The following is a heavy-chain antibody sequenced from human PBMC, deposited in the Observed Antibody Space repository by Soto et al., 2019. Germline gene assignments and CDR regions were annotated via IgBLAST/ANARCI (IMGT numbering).Heavy chain of an antibody. CDR3: AGVAGYRSGWHLGN. Sequence: PGESLKISCKGSGYTFTGYWVAWVRQMPGRGPEWMGSIDPRDSDTRYSPSFQGQVTISVDKSTTTAHLQWRSLKASATAIYYCAGVAGYRSGWHLGNWGQGTRVTVSS. D-gene: IGHD6-19*01. V-gene: IGHV5-51*01. J-gene: IGHJ4*02. CDR1: GYTFTGYW. CDR2: IDPRDSDT.